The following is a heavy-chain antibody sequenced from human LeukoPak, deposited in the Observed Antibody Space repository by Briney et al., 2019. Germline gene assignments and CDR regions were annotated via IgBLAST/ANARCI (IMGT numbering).Heavy chain of an antibody. CDR1: GFTFSNTW. V-gene: IGHV3-15*01. D-gene: IGHD3-10*01. CDR2: IQSKTDGGTT. J-gene: IGHJ4*02. CDR3: ATLTVRGVINI. Sequence: GGSLRPSCAASGFTFSNTWMNWVRQAPGKGLEWVGRIQSKTDGGTTEYAAPVKGRFTISRDDSKTTLYLQMNSLKTEDTAVYYCATLTVRGVINIWGQGTLVTVSS.